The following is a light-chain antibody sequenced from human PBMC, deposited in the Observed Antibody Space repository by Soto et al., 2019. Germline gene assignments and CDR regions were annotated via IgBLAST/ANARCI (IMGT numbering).Light chain of an antibody. V-gene: IGKV4-1*01. CDR1: QSVLYSSNNKNY. CDR3: QQYYSTPWT. Sequence: DIVMTQSPDSLAVSLGERATINCKSSQSVLYSSNNKNYLAWYQQKPGQSPKLLIYWAPTRESGVPDRFSGSGSGTDFTLTISSLQAEDVAVYYCQQYYSTPWTFGQGTKVEIK. CDR2: WAP. J-gene: IGKJ1*01.